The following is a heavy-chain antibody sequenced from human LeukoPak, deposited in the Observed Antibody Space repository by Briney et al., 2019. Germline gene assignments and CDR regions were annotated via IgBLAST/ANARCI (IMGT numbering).Heavy chain of an antibody. D-gene: IGHD3-22*01. Sequence: PGGPLRLSCAASGFTFSSYSMNWVRQAPGKGLEWVSSISSSSSYIYYADSVKGRFTISRDNAKNSLYLQMNSLRAEDTAVYYCARENYYDSSGYQGGFDYWGQGTLVTVSS. V-gene: IGHV3-21*01. CDR2: ISSSSSYI. J-gene: IGHJ4*02. CDR1: GFTFSSYS. CDR3: ARENYYDSSGYQGGFDY.